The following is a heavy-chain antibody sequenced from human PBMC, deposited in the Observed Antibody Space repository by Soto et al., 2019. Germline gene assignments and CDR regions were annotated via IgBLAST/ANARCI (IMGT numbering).Heavy chain of an antibody. J-gene: IGHJ6*02. V-gene: IGHV4-59*01. D-gene: IGHD6-13*01. Sequence: QVQLQESGPGLVKPSETLSLTCTVSGGSISSYYWSWIRQPPGKGLEWIGYIYYSGSTNYNPSLKGRVTISVATSKNQFSLKLSSVTAADTAVYYCAIAAAGTGSYYYGMDVWGQGTTVTVSS. CDR3: AIAAAGTGSYYYGMDV. CDR1: GGSISSYY. CDR2: IYYSGST.